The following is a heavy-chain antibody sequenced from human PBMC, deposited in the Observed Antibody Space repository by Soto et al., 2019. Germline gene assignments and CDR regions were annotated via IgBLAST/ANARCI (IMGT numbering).Heavy chain of an antibody. V-gene: IGHV3-23*01. D-gene: IGHD5-18*01. J-gene: IGHJ4*02. CDR3: AKGGYSYGLFDY. CDR2: ISGSGGST. CDR1: GFTFSSYA. Sequence: SGGSLRLSCAASGFTFSSYAMSWVRQAPGKGLEWVSAISGSGGSTYYADSVKGRFTISRDNSKNTLYLQMSSLRAEDTAVYYCAKGGYSYGLFDYWGQGTLVTVSS.